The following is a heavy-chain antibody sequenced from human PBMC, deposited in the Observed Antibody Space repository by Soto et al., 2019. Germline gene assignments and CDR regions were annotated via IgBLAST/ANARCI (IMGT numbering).Heavy chain of an antibody. D-gene: IGHD3-9*01. Sequence: QLQLQESGSGLVKPSQTLSLTCAVSGGSISSGGYSWSGIRQPPGKGLEWIGYIDHSGSTYYNPSLKRRVTISVDRSTNQFSLKLSSVTAADTAVYYCARVAYYDILTCYWTLFDYWGQGTLVTVSS. CDR2: IDHSGST. CDR3: ARVAYYDILTCYWTLFDY. V-gene: IGHV4-30-2*01. CDR1: GGSISSGGYS. J-gene: IGHJ4*02.